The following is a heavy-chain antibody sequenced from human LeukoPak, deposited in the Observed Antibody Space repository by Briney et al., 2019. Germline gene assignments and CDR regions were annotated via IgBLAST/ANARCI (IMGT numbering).Heavy chain of an antibody. D-gene: IGHD2-15*01. J-gene: IGHJ4*02. CDR3: ARGYCSGGSCYYFDY. V-gene: IGHV4-38-2*02. CDR2: IYHSGST. CDR1: GYSISSGYY. Sequence: SETLSLTCTVSGYSISSGYYWGWIRQPPGKGLEWIGSIYHSGSTNYNPSLKSRVTISVDKSKNQFSLKLSSVTAADTAVYYCARGYCSGGSCYYFDYWGQGTLVTVSS.